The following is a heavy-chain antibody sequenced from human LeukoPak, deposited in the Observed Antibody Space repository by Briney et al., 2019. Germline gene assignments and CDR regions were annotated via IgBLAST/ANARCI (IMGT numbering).Heavy chain of an antibody. CDR1: GFTFSDYY. CDR2: IGRSGSPI. J-gene: IGHJ6*03. Sequence: GGSLSLSCEASGFTFSDYYMNWIRQAPGKGLEWVSYIGRSGSPIYYADSVKGRFTISRDNAKNSLYLQMNSLRAEDTAVYYCAKKKAYSSSWYYYYYMDVWGKGTTVTISS. D-gene: IGHD6-13*01. V-gene: IGHV3-11*04. CDR3: AKKKAYSSSWYYYYYMDV.